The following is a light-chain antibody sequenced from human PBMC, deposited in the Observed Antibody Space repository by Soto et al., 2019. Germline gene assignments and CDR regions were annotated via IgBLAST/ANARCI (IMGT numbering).Light chain of an antibody. J-gene: IGLJ3*02. V-gene: IGLV2-11*01. CDR3: AAWDDSLRWV. CDR1: SSDVGGYYF. CDR2: DVS. Sequence: QSVLTQPRSVSGSPGQSVTISCTGTSSDVGGYYFVSWYQQHPGKAPKRMIYDVSERPSGVPDRFSGSKSGNTASLTISGLRSEDEADYYCAAWDDSLRWVFGGGTKLTVL.